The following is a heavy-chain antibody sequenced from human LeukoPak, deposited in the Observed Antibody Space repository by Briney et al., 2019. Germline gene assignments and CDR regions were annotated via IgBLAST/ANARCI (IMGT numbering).Heavy chain of an antibody. D-gene: IGHD1-26*01. CDR2: IYHSGSA. Sequence: PSETMSLTSSVSGYSLSSGYYGGWIRQPPGKGLGWIGSIYHSGSAYYNPSLKRRLTISVDASKNQFSLKLSSVTAGDPAVYFCAGLRGSYHYWGQGTLVTVCS. CDR3: AGLRGSYHY. CDR1: GYSLSSGYY. J-gene: IGHJ4*02. V-gene: IGHV4-38-2*01.